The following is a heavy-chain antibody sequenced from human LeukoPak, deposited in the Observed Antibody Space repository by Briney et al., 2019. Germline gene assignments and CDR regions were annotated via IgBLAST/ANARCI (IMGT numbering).Heavy chain of an antibody. CDR1: GFTFSSYG. D-gene: IGHD1-26*01. J-gene: IGHJ4*02. CDR3: AKDGQRRAPSGSHDY. Sequence: GGSLRLSCAASGFTFSSYGMHWVRQAPGKGLEWVAFIRYDGSNKYYADSVKGRFTISRDNSKNTLYLQMNSLRAEDTAVYYCAKDGQRRAPSGSHDYWGQGTLVTVSS. V-gene: IGHV3-30*02. CDR2: IRYDGSNK.